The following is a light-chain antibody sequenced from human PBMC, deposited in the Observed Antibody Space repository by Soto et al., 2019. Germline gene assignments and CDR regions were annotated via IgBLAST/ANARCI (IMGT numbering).Light chain of an antibody. CDR2: GAS. CDR1: QSVSSSY. V-gene: IGKV3-20*01. Sequence: EIVLTQSPGTLSFSPGERATLSGRASQSVSSSYLAWYQQKPGQAPRLLIYGASKRATGIPDRFSGSGSGTDFTLTISRLEPEDFAVYYCHQYSNLPVTFGGGTKVDI. CDR3: HQYSNLPVT. J-gene: IGKJ4*01.